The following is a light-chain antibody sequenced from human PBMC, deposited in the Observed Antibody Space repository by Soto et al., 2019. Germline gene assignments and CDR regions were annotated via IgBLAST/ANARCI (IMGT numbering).Light chain of an antibody. CDR3: SSYASSNTVA. Sequence: QSALTQAASVSGSPGQSITISCTGTSNDVGGYNYVSWYQQHPGKAPQLMIYDVSYRPSGVSDRFPGSKSGNTASLTISGLQADDEADYYCSSYASSNTVAFGEGTKLTVL. CDR1: SNDVGGYNY. V-gene: IGLV2-14*01. CDR2: DVS. J-gene: IGLJ2*01.